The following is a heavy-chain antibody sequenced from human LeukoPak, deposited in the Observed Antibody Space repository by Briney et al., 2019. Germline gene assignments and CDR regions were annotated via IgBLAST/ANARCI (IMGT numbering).Heavy chain of an antibody. CDR2: IYTSGST. J-gene: IGHJ4*02. CDR1: GGSISSYY. CDR3: ARQITYSSGWYYFDY. V-gene: IGHV4-4*07. Sequence: SETLSLTCTVSGGSISSYYWSWIRQPAGKGLEWIGRIYTSGSTNYNPSLKSRVTMSVDTSKNQFSLKLSSVTAADTAAYYCARQITYSSGWYYFDYWGQGTLVTVSS. D-gene: IGHD6-19*01.